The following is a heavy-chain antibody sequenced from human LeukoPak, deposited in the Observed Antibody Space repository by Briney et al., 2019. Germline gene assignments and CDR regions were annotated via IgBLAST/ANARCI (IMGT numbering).Heavy chain of an antibody. V-gene: IGHV3-9*01. CDR2: ISWNGDTM. D-gene: IGHD2-2*01. Sequence: PGRSLRLSCAASGFTFGDYVMYWVRQAPGKGLEWVSGISWNGDTMGYADSVKGRFTISRDNAKNSLYLQMNSLRTEDTALYYCAKDKVVVAYYGMDVWGQGTTVTVSS. CDR1: GFTFGDYV. CDR3: AKDKVVVAYYGMDV. J-gene: IGHJ6*02.